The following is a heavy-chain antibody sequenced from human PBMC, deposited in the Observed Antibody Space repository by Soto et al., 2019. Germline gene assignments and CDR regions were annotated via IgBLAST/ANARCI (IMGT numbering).Heavy chain of an antibody. D-gene: IGHD2-8*02. CDR1: GFPFTSYW. V-gene: IGHV5-10-1*01. J-gene: IGHJ4*02. CDR2: IDPSDSST. Sequence: RGESLKISCQASGFPFTSYWITWVRQMPGRGLEWVGRIDPSDSSTNYSPSFRGHVTISADKSIKTTYLQWSSLKASDTAIYFCASSVLVTSTMNYFDLWGQGTLVTVSS. CDR3: ASSVLVTSTMNYFDL.